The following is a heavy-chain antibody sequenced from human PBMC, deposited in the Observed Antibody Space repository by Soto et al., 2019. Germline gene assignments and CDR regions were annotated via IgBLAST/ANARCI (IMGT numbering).Heavy chain of an antibody. Sequence: PVGSLRLSCVASGFIFSDYAMHWARQAPGKGLEWVALISPAGTNQYYADSAKGRFTISRDNSKNTLYLQMNSLRPEDTGLYYCARENSRISPRLFQHWGHGTLVTVS. CDR1: GFIFSDYA. V-gene: IGHV3-30-3*01. J-gene: IGHJ1*01. D-gene: IGHD6-6*01. CDR3: ARENSRISPRLFQH. CDR2: ISPAGTNQ.